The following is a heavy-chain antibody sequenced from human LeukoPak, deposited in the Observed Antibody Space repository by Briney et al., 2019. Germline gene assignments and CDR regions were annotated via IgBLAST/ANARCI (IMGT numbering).Heavy chain of an antibody. J-gene: IGHJ4*02. Sequence: GGSLRLSCAASGFSFSAARMSWVRQAPGKGLEWVGRIKSNTAGGTTDYAAPVKGRFTISRDDSKNTLYLQMNSLKTEDTAVYFCDTDYYGAYNYWGQGTLVTVSS. CDR3: DTDYYGAYNY. CDR1: GFSFSAAR. V-gene: IGHV3-15*01. D-gene: IGHD4-17*01. CDR2: IKSNTAGGTT.